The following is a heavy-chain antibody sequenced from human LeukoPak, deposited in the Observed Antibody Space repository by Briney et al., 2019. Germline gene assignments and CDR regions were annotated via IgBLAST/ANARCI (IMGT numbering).Heavy chain of an antibody. Sequence: SETLSLTCTVSGGSISSYYWSWIRQPPGKGLEWIGYIYYSGSTNYNPSPKSRVTISVDTSKNQFSLKLSSVTAADTAVYYCARDRPQDWLLSPNWYFDLWGRGTLVTVSS. V-gene: IGHV4-59*01. CDR1: GGSISSYY. CDR2: IYYSGST. D-gene: IGHD3-9*01. CDR3: ARDRPQDWLLSPNWYFDL. J-gene: IGHJ2*01.